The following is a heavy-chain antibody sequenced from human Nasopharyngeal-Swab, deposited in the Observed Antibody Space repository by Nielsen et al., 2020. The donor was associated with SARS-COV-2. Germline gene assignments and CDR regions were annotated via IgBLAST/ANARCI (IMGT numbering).Heavy chain of an antibody. CDR3: ARGGSSSWYYYYYGMDV. CDR1: GGSFSGYY. D-gene: IGHD6-13*01. Sequence: SETLSLTCAVYGGSFSGYYWSWIRQPPGKGLERIGEINHRGSTNYNPSLKSRVTISVDTSKNQFSLKLSSVTAADTAVYYCARGGSSSWYYYYYGMDVWGQGTTVTVSS. CDR2: INHRGST. V-gene: IGHV4-34*01. J-gene: IGHJ6*02.